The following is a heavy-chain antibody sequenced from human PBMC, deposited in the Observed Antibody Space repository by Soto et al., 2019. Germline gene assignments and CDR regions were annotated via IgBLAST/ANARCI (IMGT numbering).Heavy chain of an antibody. CDR1: GGSISSYY. CDR3: ARRWGAAVDY. V-gene: IGHV4-59*08. CDR2: IYYSGST. J-gene: IGHJ4*02. D-gene: IGHD1-26*01. Sequence: QVQLQESGPGLVKPSETLSLTCTISGGSISSYYWSWIRQPPGKGLECIGYIYYSGSTNYNPSLTCRVTIAVDTSKNQFSLKLSSVTAADTAVYYCARRWGAAVDYWGQGTLVTVSS.